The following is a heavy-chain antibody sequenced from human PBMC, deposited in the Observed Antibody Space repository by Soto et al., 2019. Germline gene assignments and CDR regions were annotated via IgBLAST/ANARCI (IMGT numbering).Heavy chain of an antibody. D-gene: IGHD2-15*01. V-gene: IGHV4-31*03. J-gene: IGHJ5*02. CDR2: IFYSGSF. CDR3: AKTKTVVAATGAWFDP. Sequence: SETLSLTCTVSGDSISSGGSYWNWIRQRPGKGLEWMGYIFYSGSFYYTPSLRGRVMMSADTSKNQFYLRLSSVTAADTAVYYCAKTKTVVAATGAWFDPWGQGTLVTVSS. CDR1: GDSISSGGSY.